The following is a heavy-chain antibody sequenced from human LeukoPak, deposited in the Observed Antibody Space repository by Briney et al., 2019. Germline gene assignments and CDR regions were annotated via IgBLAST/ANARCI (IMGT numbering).Heavy chain of an antibody. CDR1: GFTFSNYS. J-gene: IGHJ3*02. V-gene: IGHV3-48*01. Sequence: PGGSLRLSCEASGFTFSNYSMNWVRQAPGKGLEWVSYIRSSSTTIYYADPVKGRFTISRDNAKNSLYLQMNSLRAEDTAVYYCARAKRNGFDIWGQGTMVTVSS. CDR2: IRSSSTTI. CDR3: ARAKRNGFDI.